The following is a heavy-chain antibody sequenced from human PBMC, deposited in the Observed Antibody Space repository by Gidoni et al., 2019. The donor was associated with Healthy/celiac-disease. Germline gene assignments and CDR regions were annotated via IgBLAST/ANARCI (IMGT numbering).Heavy chain of an antibody. CDR1: GCTFSSYA. J-gene: IGHJ5*02. Sequence: EVQLLESGGGLVQPGGSTRRSGAATGCTFSSYAMSWVRQAPGEGLEWVSSIRGSGGSTYYADSVKGRFTISRDNSKNTLYLLMNSLRAEDTAVYYCAKVNSAGGWFDPWGQGTLVTVSS. CDR3: AKVNSAGGWFDP. D-gene: IGHD3-16*01. CDR2: IRGSGGST. V-gene: IGHV3-23*01.